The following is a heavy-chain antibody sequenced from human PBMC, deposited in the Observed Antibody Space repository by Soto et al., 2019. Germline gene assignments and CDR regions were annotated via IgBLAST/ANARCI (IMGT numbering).Heavy chain of an antibody. D-gene: IGHD2-2*01. CDR1: RFTFSTYE. V-gene: IGHV3-48*03. CDR2: ISTSGSTV. J-gene: IGHJ4*02. CDR3: VRYCSTTLCNGVATRTFDY. Sequence: GGSLSLSCAASRFTFSTYEMNWVRQAPGKGLEWVSYISTSGSTVYYADSVKGRFTISRDNTRNSLYLQMNSLRDEDTALYYCVRYCSTTLCNGVATRTFDYWGQGTLVTVSS.